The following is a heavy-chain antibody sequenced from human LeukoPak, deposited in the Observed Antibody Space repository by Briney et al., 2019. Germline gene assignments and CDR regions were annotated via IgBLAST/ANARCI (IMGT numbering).Heavy chain of an antibody. CDR3: ATNYVWGSYRTYDY. J-gene: IGHJ4*02. CDR2: INHSGST. V-gene: IGHV4-34*01. D-gene: IGHD3-16*02. CDR1: GGSFSGYY. Sequence: KALETLSLTCAVYGGSFSGYYWSWIRQPPGKGLEWIGEINHSGSTNYNPSLKSRVTISVDTSKNQFSLKLSSVTAADTAVYYCATNYVWGSYRTYDYWGQGTLVTVSS.